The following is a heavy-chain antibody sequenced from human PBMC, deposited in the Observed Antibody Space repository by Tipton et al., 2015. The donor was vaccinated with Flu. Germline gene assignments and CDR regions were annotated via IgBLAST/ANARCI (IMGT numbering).Heavy chain of an antibody. CDR1: GGTFSKYA. CDR2: IIPVLGIG. D-gene: IGHD4-17*01. Sequence: QVQLVQSGAELKKPGSSVKISCKPEGGTFSKYAFGWLRQAPGQGLEWMGRIIPVLGIGNYAQKFQGRLTITADESTGATSMELSSLRSEDTAVYFCARPTREGYDYGDFEYWGQGTQVIVSS. CDR3: ARPTREGYDYGDFEY. J-gene: IGHJ4*02. V-gene: IGHV1-69*04.